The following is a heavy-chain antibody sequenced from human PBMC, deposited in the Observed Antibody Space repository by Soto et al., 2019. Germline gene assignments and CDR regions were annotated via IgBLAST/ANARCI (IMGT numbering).Heavy chain of an antibody. CDR3: AKDTAPSSSSSNYYYYGMDV. CDR2: ISGSGGST. J-gene: IGHJ6*02. V-gene: IGHV3-23*01. D-gene: IGHD6-6*01. Sequence: GGSRRLSCGASGFTFSSYAMIWVRQAPGRGLEWVSAISGSGGSTYYADSVKGRFTISRDNSKNTLYLQMNSLRAEDTAVYYCAKDTAPSSSSSNYYYYGMDVWGQGTTVTVSS. CDR1: GFTFSSYA.